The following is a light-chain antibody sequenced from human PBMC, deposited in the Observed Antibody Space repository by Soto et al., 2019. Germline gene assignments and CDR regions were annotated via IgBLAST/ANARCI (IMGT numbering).Light chain of an antibody. CDR1: QSLLHSNGYNY. CDR3: QQLDNYPLT. CDR2: AVS. Sequence: TQYPLSLPVTPGEPASISCRSSQSLLHSNGYNYLAWYQQKPGQAPKLLIYAVSTLQSGVPSRFSGSGSGTDFALTISSLQPEDFATYYCQQLDNYPLTFGGGTKVDIK. V-gene: IGKV1-9*01. J-gene: IGKJ4*01.